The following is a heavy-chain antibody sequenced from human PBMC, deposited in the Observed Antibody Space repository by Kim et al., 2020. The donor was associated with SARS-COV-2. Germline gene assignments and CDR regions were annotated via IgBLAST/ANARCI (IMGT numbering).Heavy chain of an antibody. CDR1: GFTFSSYA. J-gene: IGHJ4*02. CDR2: ISYDGSNK. D-gene: IGHD2-2*01. Sequence: GGSLRLSCAASGFTFSSYAMHWVRQAPGKGLEWVAVISYDGSNKYYADSVKGRFTISRDNSKNTLYLQMNSLRAEDTAVYYCARATGYCSSTSCPPPGDYWGQGTLVTVSS. CDR3: ARATGYCSSTSCPPPGDY. V-gene: IGHV3-30-3*01.